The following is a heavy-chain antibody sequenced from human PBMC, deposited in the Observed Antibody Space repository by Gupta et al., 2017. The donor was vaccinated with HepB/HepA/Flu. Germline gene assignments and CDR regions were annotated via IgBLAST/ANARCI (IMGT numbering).Heavy chain of an antibody. V-gene: IGHV1-18*01. D-gene: IGHD3-16*01. CDR3: GRWGPLYYYMDV. CDR2: ISAYNGKT. J-gene: IGHJ6*03. Sequence: QVQLVQSGAEVKNPGASVKLSCKASGYTFNHYGFTWVRQAPGQGLEWVGWISAYNGKTDYARKMQGRVSMTTDPSTTTAYMELRSLRSDDTAVYYCGRWGPLYYYMDVWGKVTTVTVSS. CDR1: GYTFNHYG.